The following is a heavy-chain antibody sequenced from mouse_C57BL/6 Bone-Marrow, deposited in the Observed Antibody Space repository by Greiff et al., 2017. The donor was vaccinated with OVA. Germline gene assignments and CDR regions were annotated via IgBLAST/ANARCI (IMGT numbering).Heavy chain of an antibody. D-gene: IGHD1-1*01. CDR1: GYTFTDYY. J-gene: IGHJ1*03. V-gene: IGHV1-26*01. Sequence: VQLQQSGPELVKPGASVKISCKASGYTFTDYYMNWVKQSHGKSLEWIGDINPNNGGTSYNQKFKGKATLTVDKSSSTAYMELRSLTSEDSAVYYCARGSSYGGVGYFDVWGTGTTVTVSS. CDR3: ARGSSYGGVGYFDV. CDR2: INPNNGGT.